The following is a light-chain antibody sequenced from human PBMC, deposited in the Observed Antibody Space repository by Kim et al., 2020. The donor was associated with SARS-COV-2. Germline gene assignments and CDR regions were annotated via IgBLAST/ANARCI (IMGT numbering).Light chain of an antibody. J-gene: IGKJ1*01. CDR3: QQYYSTPLT. Sequence: PTITSTPTQRVLYSSTNKNSLAWYQQKPGQPPKLLIYWASTRESGVPDRFSGSGSGTDFTLTISSLQAEDVAVYYWQQYYSTPLTFGQGTKVDIK. CDR1: QRVLYSSTNKNS. CDR2: WAS. V-gene: IGKV4-1*01.